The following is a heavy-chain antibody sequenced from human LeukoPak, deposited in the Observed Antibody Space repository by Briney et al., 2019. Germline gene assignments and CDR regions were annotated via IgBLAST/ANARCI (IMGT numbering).Heavy chain of an antibody. Sequence: SETLSLTCAVYGGSFSGYYWSWIRQPPGKGLEWIGEINHSGSTNYNPSLKSRVTISVDTSKNQFSLKLSSVTAADTAVYYCARGWGKRWLQSLPDYWGQGTLVTVSS. CDR2: INHSGST. V-gene: IGHV4-34*01. D-gene: IGHD5-24*01. CDR3: ARGWGKRWLQSLPDY. J-gene: IGHJ4*02. CDR1: GGSFSGYY.